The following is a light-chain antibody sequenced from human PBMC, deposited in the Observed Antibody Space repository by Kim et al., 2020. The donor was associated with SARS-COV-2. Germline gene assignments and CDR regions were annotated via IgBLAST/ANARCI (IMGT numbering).Light chain of an antibody. CDR2: PKN. J-gene: IGLJ2*01. CDR1: SLRTYY. Sequence: SSELTQDPAVSVALGQTVRITCQGDSLRTYYASWYQQKPGQAPALVIYPKNNRPSGIPDRFSGSTPGITASLPITGAQAEDEADYYCKPWDTSGDRAVFG. CDR3: KPWDTSGDRAV. V-gene: IGLV3-19*01.